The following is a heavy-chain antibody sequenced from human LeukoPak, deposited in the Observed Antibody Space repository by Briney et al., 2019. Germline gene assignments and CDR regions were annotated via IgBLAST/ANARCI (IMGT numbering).Heavy chain of an antibody. V-gene: IGHV3-30*04. CDR2: IAYDGTSQ. CDR3: ARMGRDHRYGYEGNFGY. D-gene: IGHD5-24*01. Sequence: GRSLRLSCAASGFTYNSYAMHWVRQAPGKGLEWVAVIAYDGTSQYYADSVKGRFTISRDNSKNTLDLQMNSLRPDDTAVYYCARMGRDHRYGYEGNFGYWGQGTLVTVSS. J-gene: IGHJ4*02. CDR1: GFTYNSYA.